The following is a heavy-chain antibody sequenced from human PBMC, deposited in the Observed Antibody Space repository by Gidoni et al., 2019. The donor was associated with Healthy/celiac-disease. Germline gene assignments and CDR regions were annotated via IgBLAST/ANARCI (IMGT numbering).Heavy chain of an antibody. CDR2: IHYSGST. J-gene: IGHJ3*02. CDR3: AREGGSGAIPFDI. Sequence: QVQLQESGPGLVKPSETLSLTCTVSGGSISSYYWSWIRQPPGKGLEWIGYIHYSGSTNYNPSLKSRVTISVDTSKNQFSLKLSSVTAADTAVYYCAREGGSGAIPFDIWGQGTMVTVSS. V-gene: IGHV4-59*01. CDR1: GGSISSYY. D-gene: IGHD2-15*01.